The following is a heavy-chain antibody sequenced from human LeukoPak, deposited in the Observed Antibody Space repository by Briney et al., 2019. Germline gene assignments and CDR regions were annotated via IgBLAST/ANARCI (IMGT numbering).Heavy chain of an antibody. Sequence: GGSLRLSCAASGFTFTSYPMHWVRQAPGKGLEYVSAISSNGGSTYYAHSVKGRFTISRDNSKNTLYLQMGSLRAEDMAVYYCARAAEAPGYCMDVWGKGTTVTVSS. CDR1: GFTFTSYP. CDR2: ISSNGGST. J-gene: IGHJ6*03. V-gene: IGHV3-64*01. CDR3: ARAAEAPGYCMDV.